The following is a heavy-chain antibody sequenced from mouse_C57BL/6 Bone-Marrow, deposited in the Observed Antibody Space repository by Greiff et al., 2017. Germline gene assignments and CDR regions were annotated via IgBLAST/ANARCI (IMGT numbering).Heavy chain of an antibody. J-gene: IGHJ3*01. V-gene: IGHV3-6*01. CDR2: ISYDGSN. CDR3: ARALRSTMTTTD. Sequence: EVQLQESGPGLVKPSQSLSLTCSVTGYSITSGGYWNWIRQFPGNKLEWMGYISYDGSNNYNPSLKNRVSITRDTSKNQFFLKLDSVTTEDTATYYCARALRSTMTTTDWGQGTLVTVSA. CDR1: GYSITSGGY. D-gene: IGHD2-4*01.